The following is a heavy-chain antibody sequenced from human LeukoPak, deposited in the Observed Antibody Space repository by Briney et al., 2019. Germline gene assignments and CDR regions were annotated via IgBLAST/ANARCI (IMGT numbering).Heavy chain of an antibody. Sequence: GASVKVSCKASGYTFSIYGISWVRQAPGQGLEWLGYISAYNGNTNYAQKVQGRITMTTDTSTSTAYMELRSLSSDDTAMYYCAREGKFYDILSGYSSAANWFDPWGQGTLVTVSS. D-gene: IGHD3-9*01. CDR1: GYTFSIYG. CDR2: ISAYNGNT. CDR3: AREGKFYDILSGYSSAANWFDP. J-gene: IGHJ5*02. V-gene: IGHV1-18*01.